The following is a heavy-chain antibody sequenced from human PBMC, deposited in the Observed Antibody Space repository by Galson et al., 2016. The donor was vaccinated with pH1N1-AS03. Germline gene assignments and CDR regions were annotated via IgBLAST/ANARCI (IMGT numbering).Heavy chain of an antibody. V-gene: IGHV1-2*02. D-gene: IGHD3/OR15-3a*01. CDR3: ARGYNVWTAFDY. Sequence: SVKVSCKASGDTVTDYYIHWVRQAPGQGLEWMGWINPKSGGTKFDQKFQGRVTMTRDTTINTLYMELRSLRSDDTAIYFCARGYNVWTAFDYWGQGTLVTVS. J-gene: IGHJ4*02. CDR1: GDTVTDYY. CDR2: INPKSGGT.